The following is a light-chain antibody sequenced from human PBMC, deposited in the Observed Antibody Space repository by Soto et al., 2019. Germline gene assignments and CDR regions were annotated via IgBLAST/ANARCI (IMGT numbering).Light chain of an antibody. CDR1: QSISSS. CDR2: SAS. V-gene: IGKV1-39*01. CDR3: QQSYTTPWT. Sequence: DIQMTQSPSSLSASVGDRVTITCRASQSISSSLNWYHQKPGKAPQLLIYSASSLPSGVPSRFSGSGSWTDFTLTISSLQPEDFATYYCQQSYTTPWTFGQGTKVEIK. J-gene: IGKJ1*01.